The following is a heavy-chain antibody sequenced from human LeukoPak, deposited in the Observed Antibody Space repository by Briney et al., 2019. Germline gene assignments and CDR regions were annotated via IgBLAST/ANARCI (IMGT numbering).Heavy chain of an antibody. CDR2: ISISSSTI. V-gene: IGHV3-48*01. D-gene: IGHD6-19*01. CDR3: ARDSASGGP. J-gene: IGHJ5*02. CDR1: GFTFSSYS. Sequence: GGSLRLSCAASGFTFSSYSMNWVRQAPGKGLEWVSYISISSSTIYYADSVKGRFTISRDNAKNSLYLQMNSLRVEDTAVYYCARDSASGGPWGQGTPVTVSS.